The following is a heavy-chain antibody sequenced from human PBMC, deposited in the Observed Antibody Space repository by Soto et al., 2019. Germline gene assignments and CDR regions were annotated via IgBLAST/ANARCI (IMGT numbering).Heavy chain of an antibody. D-gene: IGHD3-16*01. CDR1: GFTFSVSA. CDR2: IRSKADNYAT. Sequence: EVQLVESGGGLVQPGGSLKLSCAVSGFTFSVSAIHWVRQASGKGLEWVGRIRSKADNYATAYGASVKGRFSISRDDAKHTAYLQMSSLTTEDTAVYYCARLAEWGYYDGMDVWGQGTTVTVSS. J-gene: IGHJ6*02. V-gene: IGHV3-73*02. CDR3: ARLAEWGYYDGMDV.